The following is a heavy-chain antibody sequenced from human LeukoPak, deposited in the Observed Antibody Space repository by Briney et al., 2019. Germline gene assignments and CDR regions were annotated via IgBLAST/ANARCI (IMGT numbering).Heavy chain of an antibody. CDR2: ISYIGST. J-gene: IGHJ3*02. CDR1: DDSFSSHY. Sequence: PSETLSLTCAVSDDSFSSHYWSWIRQPPGKGLEWIGYISYIGSTNYNPSLKSRVTISIDTSKNEFSLKLTSVTAADTAVYYCARDLVTVTKGFDIWGQGTMVTVSS. CDR3: ARDLVTVTKGFDI. D-gene: IGHD4-17*01. V-gene: IGHV4-59*11.